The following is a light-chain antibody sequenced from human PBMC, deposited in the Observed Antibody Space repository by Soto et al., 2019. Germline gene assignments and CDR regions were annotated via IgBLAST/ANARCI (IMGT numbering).Light chain of an antibody. CDR1: QGIRNA. Sequence: DIQMTQSPSSLSASVGDRVTITCRASQGIRNALGWYQQRPGKAPKRLIYAASSLHSGVPSRFNGSGSGTEFALTISSLQPEDFATYYCLQHSSYPRTFGQGTKVEIK. J-gene: IGKJ1*01. V-gene: IGKV1-17*01. CDR2: AAS. CDR3: LQHSSYPRT.